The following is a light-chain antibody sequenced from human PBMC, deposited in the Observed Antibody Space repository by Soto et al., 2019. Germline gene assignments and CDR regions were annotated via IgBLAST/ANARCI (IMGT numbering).Light chain of an antibody. CDR3: SSYTNSGV. V-gene: IGLV3-1*01. Sequence: SYELAQPPSVSVSPGQTASISCSGHELGDKFTAWYQQKPGQAPVLVIYQDRKRPSGIPERFSGSKSGNTASLTISGLQAEDEADYYCSSYTNSGVFGTGTKLTVL. CDR1: ELGDKF. J-gene: IGLJ1*01. CDR2: QDR.